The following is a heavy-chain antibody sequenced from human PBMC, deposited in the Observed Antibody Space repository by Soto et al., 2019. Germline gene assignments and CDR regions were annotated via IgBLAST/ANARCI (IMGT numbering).Heavy chain of an antibody. V-gene: IGHV3-30-3*01. D-gene: IGHD3-16*01. J-gene: IGHJ5*02. CDR2: ISYDGSNK. CDR3: ARDPLGGEGGLNWFDP. Sequence: QVQLVESGGGVVQPGRSLRLSCAASGFTFSSYAMHWVRQAPGKGLEWVAVISYDGSNKYYADSVKGRFTISRDNSKITLYLQMNSLRAEDTAVYYCARDPLGGEGGLNWFDPWGQGTLVTVSS. CDR1: GFTFSSYA.